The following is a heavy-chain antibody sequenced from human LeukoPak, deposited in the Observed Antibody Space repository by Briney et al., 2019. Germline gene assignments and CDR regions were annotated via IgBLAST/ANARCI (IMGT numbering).Heavy chain of an antibody. Sequence: SETLSLTCTVSGGSISNYYWSWIRQPPGKGLEWIGYIYYSGSTYYNPSLKSRVTISVDTSKNQFSLKVTSVTAADTAVYYCAREWQYQFDYWGQGSLVTVSS. CDR2: IYYSGST. CDR1: GGSISNYY. CDR3: AREWQYQFDY. V-gene: IGHV4-59*12. J-gene: IGHJ4*02. D-gene: IGHD4-11*01.